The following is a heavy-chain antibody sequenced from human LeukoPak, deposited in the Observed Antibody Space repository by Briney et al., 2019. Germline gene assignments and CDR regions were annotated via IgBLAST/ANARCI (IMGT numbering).Heavy chain of an antibody. CDR3: ARGRPKNRYFDSYDY. Sequence: SETLSLTCAVYGGSFSVYYWSWIRQPPGKGLEWIGEINHSGSTNYNPSLKGRVTISVDTSKNQFSLKLSSVTAADTAVYYCARGRPKNRYFDSYDYSGHGTLVTVSS. J-gene: IGHJ4*01. D-gene: IGHD3-9*01. CDR2: INHSGST. V-gene: IGHV4-34*01. CDR1: GGSFSVYY.